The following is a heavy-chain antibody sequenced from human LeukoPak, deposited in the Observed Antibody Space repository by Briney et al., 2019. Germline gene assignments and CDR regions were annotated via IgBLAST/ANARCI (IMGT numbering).Heavy chain of an antibody. CDR2: INHSGST. V-gene: IGHV4-34*01. D-gene: IGHD3-10*01. CDR3: ARLGVCWFDP. CDR1: GGSFSGYY. J-gene: IGHJ5*02. Sequence: PSETLSLTCAVYGGSFSGYYWSWIRQPPGKGLEWIGEINHSGSTNYNPSLTSRVTISVDTSKNQFSLKLSSVTAADTAVYYCARLGVCWFDPWGQGTLVTVSS.